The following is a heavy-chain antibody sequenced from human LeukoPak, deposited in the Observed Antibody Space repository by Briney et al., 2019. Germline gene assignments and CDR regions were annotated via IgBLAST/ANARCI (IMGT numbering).Heavy chain of an antibody. CDR2: MQSKTDGGAK. CDR3: TTLSSRTKNDY. Sequence: GGSLRLSCAASGFTFSNAWMTWVRQAPGKGLEGVGRMQSKTDGGAKDYAAPVKGRFTISRADSKNTLYLQMDSLKTEDTAVYYCTTLSSRTKNDYWGQGTLVTVSS. CDR1: GFTFSNAW. J-gene: IGHJ4*02. D-gene: IGHD3-16*01. V-gene: IGHV3-15*01.